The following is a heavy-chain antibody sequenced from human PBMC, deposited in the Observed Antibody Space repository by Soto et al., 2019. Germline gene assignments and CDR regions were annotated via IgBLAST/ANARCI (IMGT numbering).Heavy chain of an antibody. CDR1: GYTFTSYY. Sequence: QVQLVQSGAEVMQPGASVKVSCKASGYTFTSYYIQWVRQAPGQGLEWMGIINPSGGSTNYAQKFQGRXTXTRXTSTSTVYMELSSLRSEDTAIYYCSRGYPPRDQLGNLPGAFWGQGTLVTVSS. J-gene: IGHJ4*02. V-gene: IGHV1-46*03. CDR2: INPSGGST. CDR3: SRGYPPRDQLGNLPGAF. D-gene: IGHD1-1*01.